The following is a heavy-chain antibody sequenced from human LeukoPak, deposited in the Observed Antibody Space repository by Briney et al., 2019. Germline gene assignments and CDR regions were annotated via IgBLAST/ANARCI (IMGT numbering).Heavy chain of an antibody. V-gene: IGHV3-21*01. CDR2: ISTSSGYI. J-gene: IGHJ6*03. D-gene: IGHD6-13*01. CDR1: GFTFSGYA. Sequence: GGSLRLSCAASGFTFSGYAMNWVRQAPGKGLEWVSSISTSSGYIYYADSVKGRFTISRDNAKNSLYLQMNSLRAEDTAVYYCARAKYSSSSVGYYYYYYMDAWGKGTTVTVSS. CDR3: ARAKYSSSSVGYYYYYYMDA.